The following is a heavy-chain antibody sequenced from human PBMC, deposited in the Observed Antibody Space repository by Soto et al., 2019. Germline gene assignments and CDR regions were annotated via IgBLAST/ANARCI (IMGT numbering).Heavy chain of an antibody. J-gene: IGHJ4*02. CDR1: GFTFSSYD. D-gene: IGHD6-13*01. CDR3: ARDQLADYFDY. V-gene: IGHV3-13*01. CDR2: IGTAGDT. Sequence: GGSLRLSCAASGFTFSSYDMHWVRQATGKGLEWVSAIGTAGDTYYPGSVKGRFTISRENAKNSLYLQMNSLRAGDTAVYYCARDQLADYFDYWGQGTLVTVSS.